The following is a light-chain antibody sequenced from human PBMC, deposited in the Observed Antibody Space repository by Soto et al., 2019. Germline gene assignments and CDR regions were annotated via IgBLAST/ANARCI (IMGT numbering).Light chain of an antibody. CDR2: EGS. CDR3: CSYAGSRTFV. Sequence: QSVLTQPASVSGSPEQSITISCTGTSSDVGAYNLVSWYQQHPGKAPKLIIYEGSKRPSGISHRVSGSKSDNTASLTISGLRAEDEAHYHCCSYAGSRTFVFGGGTKLTVL. J-gene: IGLJ3*02. V-gene: IGLV2-23*01. CDR1: SSDVGAYNL.